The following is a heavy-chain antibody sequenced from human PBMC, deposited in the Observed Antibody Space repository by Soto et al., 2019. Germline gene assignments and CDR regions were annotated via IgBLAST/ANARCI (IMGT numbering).Heavy chain of an antibody. V-gene: IGHV4-34*01. CDR2: INHSGST. CDR3: ARDSVGSYWYYYGMDV. CDR1: GGSFSGYY. J-gene: IGHJ6*02. D-gene: IGHD1-26*01. Sequence: SETLSLTCAVYGGSFSGYYWSWIRQPPGKGLEWIGEINHSGSTNYNPSLKSRVTISVDTSKNQFSLKLSSVTAADTAVYYCARDSVGSYWYYYGMDVWGQGTKVTVSS.